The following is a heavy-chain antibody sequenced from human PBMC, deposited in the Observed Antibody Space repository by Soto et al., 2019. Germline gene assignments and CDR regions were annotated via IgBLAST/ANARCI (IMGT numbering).Heavy chain of an antibody. Sequence: QVQLVQSGAEVQKPGSSVKVSCKASGGTFSSYAISWVRQAPGQGLEWMGGIIPIFGTANYAQKFQGRVTITADESTSTAYMELSSLRSEDTAVYYCARVPHPPGSGSYSWYFDLWGRGTLVTVSS. CDR2: IIPIFGTA. CDR3: ARVPHPPGSGSYSWYFDL. D-gene: IGHD1-26*01. CDR1: GGTFSSYA. J-gene: IGHJ2*01. V-gene: IGHV1-69*01.